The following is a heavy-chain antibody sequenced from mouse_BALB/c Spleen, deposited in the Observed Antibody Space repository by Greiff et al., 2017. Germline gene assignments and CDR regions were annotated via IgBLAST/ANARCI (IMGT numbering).Heavy chain of an antibody. J-gene: IGHJ3*01. CDR2: IWRGGST. V-gene: IGHV2-5*01. D-gene: IGHD4-1*02. CDR3: AKSTGAFAY. Sequence: VKLMESGPDLVAPSQSLSITCTVSGFSLTSYGVHWVRQSPGKGLEWLGVIWRGGSTDYNAAFMSRLSITKDNSKSQVFFKMNSLQADDTAIYYCAKSTGAFAYWGQGTLVTVSA. CDR1: GFSLTSYG.